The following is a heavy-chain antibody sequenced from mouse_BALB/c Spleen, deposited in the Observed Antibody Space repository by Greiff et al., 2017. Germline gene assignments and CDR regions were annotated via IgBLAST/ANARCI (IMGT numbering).Heavy chain of an antibody. Sequence: EVKLMESGPELVKPGASVKISCKASGYTFTDYNMHWVKQSHGKSLEWIGYIYPYNGGTGYNQKFKSKATLTVDNSSSTAYMELRSLTSEDSAVYYCNGASDGYPFAYWGQGTLVTVSA. CDR3: NGASDGYPFAY. CDR1: GYTFTDYN. D-gene: IGHD2-3*01. CDR2: IYPYNGGT. J-gene: IGHJ3*01. V-gene: IGHV1S29*02.